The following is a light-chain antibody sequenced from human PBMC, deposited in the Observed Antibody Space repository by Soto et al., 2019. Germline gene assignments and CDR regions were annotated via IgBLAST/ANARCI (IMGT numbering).Light chain of an antibody. CDR3: MQGLQTPYT. V-gene: IGKV2-28*01. CDR2: SGS. J-gene: IGKJ2*01. Sequence: DIVMTQSPLSLPVTPGEPASISCRSSQSLLYSTGYNYLDWYLQKPGQSPQLLIYSGSYRASGVPDRFSGSGSGTYFTLTISRVEAEDVGIYYCMQGLQTPYTFGQATNLEIK. CDR1: QSLLYSTGYNY.